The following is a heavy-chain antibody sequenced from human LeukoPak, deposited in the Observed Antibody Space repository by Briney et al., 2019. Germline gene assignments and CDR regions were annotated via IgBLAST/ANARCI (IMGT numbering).Heavy chain of an antibody. CDR1: GGTFSSYA. CDR3: ARDGEIATIYFDY. V-gene: IGHV1-69*04. Sequence: GSSVKVSCKASGGTFSSYAISWVRQAPGQGLECMGTIIPIVGIANYAQKFQGRVTITADKFTSTAYMELSSLRSEDTAVYYCARDGEIATIYFDYWGQGTLVTVSS. D-gene: IGHD5-24*01. CDR2: IIPIVGIA. J-gene: IGHJ4*02.